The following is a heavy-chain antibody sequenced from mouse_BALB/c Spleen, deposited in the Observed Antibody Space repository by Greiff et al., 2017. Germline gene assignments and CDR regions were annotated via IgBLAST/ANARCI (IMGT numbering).Heavy chain of an antibody. CDR2: IDPANGNT. J-gene: IGHJ4*01. Sequence: VQLKESGAELVKPGASVKLSCTASGFNIKDTYMHWVKQRPEQGLEWIGRIDPANGNTKYDPKFQGKATITADTSSNTAYLQLSSLTSEDTAVYYCARGRPYAMDYWGQGTSVTVSS. CDR1: GFNIKDTY. V-gene: IGHV14-3*02. CDR3: ARGRPYAMDY.